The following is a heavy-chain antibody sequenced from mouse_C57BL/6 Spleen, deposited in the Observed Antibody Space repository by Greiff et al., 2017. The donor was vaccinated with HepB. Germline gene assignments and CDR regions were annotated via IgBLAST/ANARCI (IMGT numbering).Heavy chain of an antibody. Sequence: VQLQQSGAELVRPGASVTLSCKASGYTFTDYEMHWVKQTPVHGLEWIGAIDPETGGTAYNQKFKGKAILTADKSSSTAYMELRSLTSEVSAVYYCTMPYYYGSSWDAMDYWGQRTSVTGSS. CDR2: IDPETGGT. CDR1: GYTFTDYE. CDR3: TMPYYYGSSWDAMDY. V-gene: IGHV1-15*01. J-gene: IGHJ4*01. D-gene: IGHD1-1*01.